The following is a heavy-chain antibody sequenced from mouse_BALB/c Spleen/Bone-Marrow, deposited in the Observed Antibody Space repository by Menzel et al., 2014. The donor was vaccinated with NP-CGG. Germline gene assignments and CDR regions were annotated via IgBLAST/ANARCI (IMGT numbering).Heavy chain of an antibody. J-gene: IGHJ4*01. Sequence: VQLQQSGAELVRSGASVKLSCTASGFNIKDYYMYWVKQRPEQGLEWIGWIDPENGDTEYAPKFQGKATMTADTSSNTAYLQLSSLTSEDTAVYYCNGNYYAMDYWGQGTSVTVSS. D-gene: IGHD2-1*01. CDR2: IDPENGDT. CDR3: NGNYYAMDY. V-gene: IGHV14-4*02. CDR1: GFNIKDYY.